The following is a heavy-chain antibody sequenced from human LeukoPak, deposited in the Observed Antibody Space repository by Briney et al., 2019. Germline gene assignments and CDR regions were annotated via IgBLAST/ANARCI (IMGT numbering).Heavy chain of an antibody. CDR3: ATYRQVLLPFES. V-gene: IGHV3-23*01. J-gene: IGHJ4*02. CDR2: IFSGGGEI. D-gene: IGHD2-8*02. Sequence: WIRQPPGKGLEWVSSIFSGGGEIHYADSVRGRFTISRDNSKSTLSLQMNSLRAEDTAIYYCATYRQVLLPFESWGQGTLVTVSS.